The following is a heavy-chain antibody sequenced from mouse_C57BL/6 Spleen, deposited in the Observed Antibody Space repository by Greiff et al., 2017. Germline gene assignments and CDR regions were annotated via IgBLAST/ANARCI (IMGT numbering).Heavy chain of an antibody. CDR3: AREATVAIDY. Sequence: QVQLQQSGPGLVQPSQSLSITCTVSGFSLTSYGVHWVRQSPGKGLEWLGVIWSGGSTDYNAAFISRLSISKDNSKSQVFFKMNSLQADDTAIYYCAREATVAIDYCGQGTTLTVSS. D-gene: IGHD1-1*01. CDR1: GFSLTSYG. V-gene: IGHV2-2*01. J-gene: IGHJ2*01. CDR2: IWSGGST.